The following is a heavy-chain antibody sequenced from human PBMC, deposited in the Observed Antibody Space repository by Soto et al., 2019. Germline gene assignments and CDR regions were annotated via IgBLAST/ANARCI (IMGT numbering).Heavy chain of an antibody. J-gene: IGHJ3*02. CDR1: GGSISAGGYY. V-gene: IGHV4-31*03. CDR3: ARDRYGDDALENHNAFDI. CDR2: IYHSGST. Sequence: SETLSLTCTLSGGSISAGGYYWSWIRQHPGKGLEWIGYIYHSGSTYYSPSLKSRLTISVDTSKNQFSLKLNSVTAADTAVYYCARDRYGDDALENHNAFDIWVPGTMVT. D-gene: IGHD4-17*01.